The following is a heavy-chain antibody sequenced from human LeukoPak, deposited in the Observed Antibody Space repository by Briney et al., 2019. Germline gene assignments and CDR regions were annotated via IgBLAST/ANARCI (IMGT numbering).Heavy chain of an antibody. J-gene: IGHJ4*02. CDR1: GFTVSSYS. CDR2: ISSSGSMI. D-gene: IGHD1-26*01. V-gene: IGHV3-48*01. CDR3: ARWGGGSYAEYFDY. Sequence: PGGSLRLSCAASGFTVSSYSMNWVRQVPGKGLEWVSHISSSGSMIWYGESVKGRFTISRDSAKNSLHLQMNSLRAEDTAVYYCARWGGGSYAEYFDYWGQGTLVTVSS.